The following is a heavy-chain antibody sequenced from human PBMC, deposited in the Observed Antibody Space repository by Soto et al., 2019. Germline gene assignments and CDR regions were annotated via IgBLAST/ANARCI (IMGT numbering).Heavy chain of an antibody. D-gene: IGHD1-20*01. CDR3: ASDLNWPNF. J-gene: IGHJ4*02. CDR2: IKPDGSER. V-gene: IGHV3-7*01. Sequence: EVQLVESGGGLVQPGGSLRLSCAASGFTFSTYFMTWVRQAPGKGLEWVATIKPDGSERWYVDSVKGRFTISRDNVKNSLYLEMNSLRAEDTAVYFCASDLNWPNFWGQGSLVAVSS. CDR1: GFTFSTYF.